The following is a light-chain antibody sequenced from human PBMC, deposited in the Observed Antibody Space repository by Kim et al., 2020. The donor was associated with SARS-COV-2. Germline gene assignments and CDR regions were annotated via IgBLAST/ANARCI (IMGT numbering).Light chain of an antibody. V-gene: IGKV2-30*01. CDR2: KVS. CDR3: MQVKHWPYT. J-gene: IGKJ2*01. Sequence: PASISCRFMQSLVYSDGNIYLNWFQQRPSQSPSRLIYKVSNRDAGVPDRFSGSVSGTDFTLNISRVVSEDVGVYYCMQVKHWPYTFGQGTKLEI. CDR1: QSLVYSDGNIY.